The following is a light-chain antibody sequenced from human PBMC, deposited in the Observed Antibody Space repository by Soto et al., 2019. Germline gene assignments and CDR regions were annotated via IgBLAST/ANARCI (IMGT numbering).Light chain of an antibody. CDR1: QSVRTN. CDR2: GAS. J-gene: IGKJ1*01. Sequence: EILLTQSPATLSVSPGERVTLFCRASQSVRTNLAWHQQKPGQAPRLLIYGASTRDTGIPARFSGSGSGTEFTLTISSLQSEDFALYYCQQFNYWPPTFGQGTKVDIK. V-gene: IGKV3-15*01. CDR3: QQFNYWPPT.